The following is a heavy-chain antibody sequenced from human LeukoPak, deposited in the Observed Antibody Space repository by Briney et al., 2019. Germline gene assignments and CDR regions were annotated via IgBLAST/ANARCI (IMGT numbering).Heavy chain of an antibody. Sequence: GGSLRLSCAASGFTFSSYSMNWVRQAPGKGLEWVSYISSSSSTIYYADSVKGRFTISRDNAKNSLYLQMNSLRAEDTAVYYCARDLSNCGGDCPVGYWGQGTLVTVSS. CDR3: ARDLSNCGGDCPVGY. CDR2: ISSSSSTI. D-gene: IGHD2-21*02. CDR1: GFTFSSYS. J-gene: IGHJ4*02. V-gene: IGHV3-48*01.